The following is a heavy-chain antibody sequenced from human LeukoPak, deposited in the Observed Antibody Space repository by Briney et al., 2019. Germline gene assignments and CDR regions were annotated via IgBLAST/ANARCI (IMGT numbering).Heavy chain of an antibody. CDR1: GFTFGNSW. V-gene: IGHV3-74*01. D-gene: IGHD1-14*01. CDR3: VVVVEPPDSDGFDV. Sequence: GGSLRLSCAASGFTFGNSWVHWVRQAPGKGLVWVSLINADGSTTTYADSVRGRFTISRDNARNTVSLQMNSLTIEDTAVYYCVVVVEPPDSDGFDVWGQGTMITVSS. CDR2: INADGSTT. J-gene: IGHJ3*01.